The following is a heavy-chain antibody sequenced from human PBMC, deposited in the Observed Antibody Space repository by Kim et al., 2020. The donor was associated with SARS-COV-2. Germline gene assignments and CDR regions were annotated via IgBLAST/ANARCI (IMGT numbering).Heavy chain of an antibody. CDR1: GGSISSPSYY. V-gene: IGHV4-39*01. CDR2: IYYSGST. CDR3: ARPGYNYASRWFDP. J-gene: IGHJ5*02. D-gene: IGHD5-18*01. Sequence: SETLSLTCTVSGGSISSPSYYWGWIRQPPGKGLEWIGSIYYSGSTYYNPSLKTRVTISVDTPKNQLFLKLTSLTAADTAVYYCARPGYNYASRWFDPWGQGTLVSVSS.